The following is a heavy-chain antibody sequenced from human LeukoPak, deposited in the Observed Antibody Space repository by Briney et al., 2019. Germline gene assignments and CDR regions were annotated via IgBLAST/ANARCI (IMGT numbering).Heavy chain of an antibody. CDR1: GFTFSSYW. CDR3: ARANAFDI. Sequence: GGSLRLSCAASGFTFSSYWMNWVRQAPGKGLEWVSVIYSGGSTYYADSVKGRFTISRDNSKNTLYLQMNSLRAEDTAVYYCARANAFDIWGQGTMVTVSS. J-gene: IGHJ3*02. CDR2: IYSGGST. V-gene: IGHV3-53*01.